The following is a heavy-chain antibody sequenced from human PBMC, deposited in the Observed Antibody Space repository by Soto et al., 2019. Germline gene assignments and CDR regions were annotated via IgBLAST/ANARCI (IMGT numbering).Heavy chain of an antibody. V-gene: IGHV3-7*03. J-gene: IGHJ4*02. Sequence: GGSLRLSCEASGFSFRNFWMSWIRQVPGKGLEWVANVRQDGSQTYLVDSVQGRFTISRDNTKNSLYLQMNSLRAEDAAVYYCERDGLSGWHVDDWGQATLVTSPQ. CDR2: VRQDGSQT. CDR1: GFSFRNFW. CDR3: ERDGLSGWHVDD. D-gene: IGHD6-19*01.